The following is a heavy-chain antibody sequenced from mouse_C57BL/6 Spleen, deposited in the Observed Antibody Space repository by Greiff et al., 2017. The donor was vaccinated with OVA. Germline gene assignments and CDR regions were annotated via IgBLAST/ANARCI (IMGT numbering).Heavy chain of an antibody. CDR3: ARMETAQATLYYFDY. Sequence: QVTLKESGPGILQPSQTLSLTCSFSGFSLSTFGMGVGWIRQPSGKGLEWLAHIWWDDDKYYNPALKSRLTLSKDTSKNQVFLKIANVDTADTATYYCARMETAQATLYYFDYWGQGTTLTVSS. CDR2: IWWDDDK. D-gene: IGHD3-2*02. J-gene: IGHJ2*01. CDR1: GFSLSTFGMG. V-gene: IGHV8-8*01.